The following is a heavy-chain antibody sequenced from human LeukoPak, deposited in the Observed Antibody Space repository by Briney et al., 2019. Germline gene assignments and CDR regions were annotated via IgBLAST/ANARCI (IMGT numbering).Heavy chain of an antibody. CDR1: GYTSTSYG. D-gene: IGHD2-2*01. Sequence: ASVKVSCKASGYTSTSYGISWVRHAPGQGLEWMGWISAYNGNTNYAQKLQGRVTMTTDTSTSTAYMELRSLRSDDTAVYYCAREYQLLSPFDFWGQGTLVNVSS. CDR2: ISAYNGNT. J-gene: IGHJ4*02. CDR3: AREYQLLSPFDF. V-gene: IGHV1-18*04.